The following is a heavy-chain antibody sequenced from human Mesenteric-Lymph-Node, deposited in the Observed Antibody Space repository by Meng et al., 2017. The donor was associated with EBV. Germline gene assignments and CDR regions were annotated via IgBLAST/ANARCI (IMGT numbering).Heavy chain of an antibody. CDR1: GFSLNTRGVG. J-gene: IGHJ4*02. CDR3: VRKGSGDYPLDH. D-gene: IGHD3-3*01. V-gene: IGHV2-5*04. Sequence: HITLKASGPTLVKPTQTLTLTCNFSGFSLNTRGVGVGWIRQPPGKALEWLVVIYWDDYKQYSPSLKSRLAITKDTSKNQVDLTMTNMDPVDTGTYFCVRKGSGDYPLDHWGQGTLVTVSS. CDR2: IYWDDYK.